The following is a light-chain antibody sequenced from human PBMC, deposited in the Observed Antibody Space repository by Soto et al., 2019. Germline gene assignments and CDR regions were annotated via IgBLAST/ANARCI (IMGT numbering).Light chain of an antibody. Sequence: EIVLTQSPASLSLSLGERATLSCRASQSVDSAFFAWYQQTPGQPPRLLIHDASRRAAGIPDRFSGSGSGTDFSLTISRLEPEDFAVYYCQQYASSVTFGQGTKVEI. CDR1: QSVDSAF. CDR3: QQYASSVT. V-gene: IGKV3-20*01. J-gene: IGKJ1*01. CDR2: DAS.